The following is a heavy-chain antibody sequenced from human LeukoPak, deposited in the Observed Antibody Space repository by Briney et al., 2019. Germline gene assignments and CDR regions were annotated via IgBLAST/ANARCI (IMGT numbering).Heavy chain of an antibody. CDR2: INHSGST. Sequence: SETLSLTCAVYGGSFSGYYWSWIRQPPGKGLEWIGEINHSGSTNYNPSLKSRVTIPVDTSKNQFSLKLSSVTAADTAVYYCARGGVLLWFGEKYYYYGMDVWGQGTTVTVSS. D-gene: IGHD3-10*01. CDR1: GGSFSGYY. CDR3: ARGGVLLWFGEKYYYYGMDV. J-gene: IGHJ6*02. V-gene: IGHV4-34*01.